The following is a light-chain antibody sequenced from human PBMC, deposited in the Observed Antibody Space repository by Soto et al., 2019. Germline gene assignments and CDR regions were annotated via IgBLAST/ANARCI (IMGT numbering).Light chain of an antibody. CDR1: SSDVGAYNF. Sequence: QSVLTQPASVSGSPGQSITISCTGTSSDVGAYNFVSWYQQHPGTAPKLIIYEVSNRPSGVSNRFSASKSGNSASLTISGLQADDEADYYCSSYTTSTTVVFGGGTRSPS. V-gene: IGLV2-14*01. CDR3: SSYTTSTTVV. CDR2: EVS. J-gene: IGLJ2*01.